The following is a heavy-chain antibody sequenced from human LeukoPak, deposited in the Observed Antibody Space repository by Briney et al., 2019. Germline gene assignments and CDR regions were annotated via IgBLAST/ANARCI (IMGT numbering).Heavy chain of an antibody. Sequence: SETLSLTCAVFGASITSFHWNWFRQPAGRGLEWIGLIYTSGSTLYNPSLQSRVAMSVDVTKNQLSLKLSYVTAADAATYYCARKDGDYWGQGTLVTVSS. CDR3: ARKDGDY. D-gene: IGHD6-6*01. J-gene: IGHJ4*02. CDR1: GASITSFH. V-gene: IGHV4-4*07. CDR2: IYTSGST.